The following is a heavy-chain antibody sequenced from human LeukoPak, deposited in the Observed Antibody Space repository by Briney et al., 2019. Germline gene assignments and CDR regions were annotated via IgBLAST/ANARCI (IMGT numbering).Heavy chain of an antibody. CDR3: ASRGLQLERPSEGRFYYYGMDV. CDR1: GFSFSSYS. V-gene: IGHV3-21*01. Sequence: GGSLRLSCEGSGFSFSSYSMNWVRQAPGKGLEWVSSISTSSTYVYYADSVKGRFTISRDNAKSSLYLQMHSLRAEDTAVYYCASRGLQLERPSEGRFYYYGMDVWGHGTTVTVSS. D-gene: IGHD1-1*01. J-gene: IGHJ6*02. CDR2: ISTSSTYV.